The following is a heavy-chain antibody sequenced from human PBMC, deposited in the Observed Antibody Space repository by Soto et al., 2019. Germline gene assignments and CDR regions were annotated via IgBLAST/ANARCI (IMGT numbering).Heavy chain of an antibody. Sequence: GGSLRLSCAASGFTFSSYSMNWVRQAPGKGLEWVSSISSSSSYIYYADSVKGRFTISRDNAKNSLYLQMNSLRADDTAVYYCARALHYYYYMDVWGKGTTVTVSS. CDR3: ARALHYYYYMDV. CDR2: ISSSSSYI. CDR1: GFTFSSYS. V-gene: IGHV3-21*01. J-gene: IGHJ6*03.